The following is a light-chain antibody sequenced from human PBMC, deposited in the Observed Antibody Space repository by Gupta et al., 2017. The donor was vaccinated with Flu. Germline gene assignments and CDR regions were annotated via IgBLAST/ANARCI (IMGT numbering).Light chain of an antibody. CDR1: QDIRND. J-gene: IGKJ1*01. CDR2: AAS. CDR3: LQQKNYPWT. V-gene: IGKV1-17*01. Sequence: PSSLSASVGDRVTITCRAGQDIRNDLAWYQQKPGKAPKRLIYAASSLQSGVPSRFSGTGSGTEFTLTISSLQPEDFATYYCLQQKNYPWTFGQGTKVEI.